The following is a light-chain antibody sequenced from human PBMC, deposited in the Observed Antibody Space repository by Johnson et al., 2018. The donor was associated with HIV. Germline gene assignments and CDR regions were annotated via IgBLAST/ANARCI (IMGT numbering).Light chain of an antibody. J-gene: IGLJ1*01. CDR3: GTWDSSLSAR. CDR1: SSNIGNNY. Sequence: QSVLTQPPSVSAAPGKKVTISCSGSSSNIGNNYVSWYQQLPGTAPKLLIYENNKRPSGIPDRFSGSKSGTSATLGITGLQTGDEADYYCGTWDSSLSARFGTWTKVTVL. CDR2: ENN. V-gene: IGLV1-51*02.